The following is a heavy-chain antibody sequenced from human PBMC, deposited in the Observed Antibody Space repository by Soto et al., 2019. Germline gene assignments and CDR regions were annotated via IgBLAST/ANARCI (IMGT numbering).Heavy chain of an antibody. CDR2: ISSSSSYI. CDR3: LVGALRVPGLDY. V-gene: IGHV3-21*01. D-gene: IGHD2-2*01. CDR1: GFTFSSYS. J-gene: IGHJ4*02. Sequence: GSLRLSCAASGFTFSSYSMNWVRQAPGKGLEWVSSISSSSSYIYYADSVKGRFTISRDNAKNSLYLQMNSLRAEDTAVYYCLVGALRVPGLDYWGQGTLVTVSS.